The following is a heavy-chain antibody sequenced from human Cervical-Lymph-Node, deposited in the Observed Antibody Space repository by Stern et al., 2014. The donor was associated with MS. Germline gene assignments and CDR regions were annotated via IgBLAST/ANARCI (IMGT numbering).Heavy chain of an antibody. CDR3: AKGIHDFWSGFDY. CDR2: ISGSGGST. V-gene: IGHV3-23*01. D-gene: IGHD3-3*01. Sequence: VQSGGSLRLSCAASGFTFSSYAMSWVRQAPGKELEWVSAISGSGGSTYYADSVKGRFTISRDNSKNTLYLQMNSLRAEDTAVYYCAKGIHDFWSGFDYWGQGTLVTVSS. J-gene: IGHJ4*02. CDR1: GFTFSSYA.